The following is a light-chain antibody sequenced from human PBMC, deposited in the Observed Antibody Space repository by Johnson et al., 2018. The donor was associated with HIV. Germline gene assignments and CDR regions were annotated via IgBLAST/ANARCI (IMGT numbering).Light chain of an antibody. CDR3: GTWDSSLRVGF. CDR2: DNN. V-gene: IGLV1-51*01. Sequence: QSVLTQPPSVSAAPGQKVTISCSGSSSNIGNNYVSWYQHLPGTAPKLIIYDNNKRPSGIPDRFSGSKSGTSATLGITGLQTGDEADYYCGTWDSSLRVGFFGTGTKVTVL. CDR1: SSNIGNNY. J-gene: IGLJ1*01.